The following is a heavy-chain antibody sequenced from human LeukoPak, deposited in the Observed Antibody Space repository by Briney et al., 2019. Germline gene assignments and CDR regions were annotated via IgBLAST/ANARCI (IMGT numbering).Heavy chain of an antibody. CDR3: ARETPGIAVAGWCDP. V-gene: IGHV1-2*02. J-gene: IGHJ5*02. D-gene: IGHD6-13*01. CDR1: GYAFTGYY. Sequence: ASVKVPCKASGYAFTGYYMHWVRQTPGQGLEWMGWINPNSGGTNYAQKFQGRVTMTRDTSISTAYMELSRLRSDDTAVYYCARETPGIAVAGWCDPWGQGTLVTVSS. CDR2: INPNSGGT.